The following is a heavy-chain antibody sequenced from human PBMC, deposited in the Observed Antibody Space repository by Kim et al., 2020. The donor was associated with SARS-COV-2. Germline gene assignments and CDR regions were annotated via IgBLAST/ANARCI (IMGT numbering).Heavy chain of an antibody. D-gene: IGHD2-15*01. J-gene: IGHJ4*02. CDR2: ISYDGSNK. V-gene: IGHV3-30*18. Sequence: GGSLRLSCAASGFTFSSYGMHWVRQAPGKGLEWVAVISYDGSNKYYADSVKGRFTISRDNSKNTLYLQMNSLRAEDTAVYYCAKDMSRYCSGGSCYPTPDFDYWGQGTLVTVSS. CDR1: GFTFSSYG. CDR3: AKDMSRYCSGGSCYPTPDFDY.